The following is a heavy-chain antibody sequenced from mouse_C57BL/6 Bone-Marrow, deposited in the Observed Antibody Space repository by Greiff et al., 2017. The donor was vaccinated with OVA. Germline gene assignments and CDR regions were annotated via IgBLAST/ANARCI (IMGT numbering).Heavy chain of an antibody. J-gene: IGHJ3*01. CDR3: ARKRWVWFAY. CDR1: GFSLTSYG. V-gene: IGHV2-2*01. Sequence: VQLQQSGPGLVQPSQSLSITCTVSGFSLTSYGVHWVRQSPGKGLEWLGVIWSGGSTAYNAAFISRLSISKDNSTSQVFFKMNSLQADDKAIYCCARKRWVWFAYWGQGTLVTVSA. CDR2: IWSGGST. D-gene: IGHD4-1*01.